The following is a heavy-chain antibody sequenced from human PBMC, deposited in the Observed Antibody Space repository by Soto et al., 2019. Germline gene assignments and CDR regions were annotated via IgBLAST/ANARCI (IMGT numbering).Heavy chain of an antibody. CDR2: IIPIFGTA. V-gene: IGHV1-69*06. J-gene: IGHJ4*02. D-gene: IGHD2-21*01. Sequence: QVQLVQSGAEVKKPGSSVKVSCRATGGTFSIYAISWVRQAPGRGLEWMGGIIPIFGTANYAQKFQGRVTITADKSTNTAYMELSSLRSEDTAVYYCAAIVAMVDYWGQGTLVTVSS. CDR1: GGTFSIYA. CDR3: AAIVAMVDY.